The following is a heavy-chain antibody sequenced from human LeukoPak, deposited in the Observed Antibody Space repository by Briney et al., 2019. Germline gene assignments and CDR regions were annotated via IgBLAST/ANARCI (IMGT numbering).Heavy chain of an antibody. D-gene: IGHD6-19*01. V-gene: IGHV3-23*01. CDR2: ISGSGGRT. J-gene: IGHJ4*02. Sequence: GGSLRLSCAASGFPLSSYAMSWVRQAPGKGLEWVSGISGSGGRTYYADSVKGRFTISRDNSKNTLYLQMNSLRAEDTAVYYCAKDLRSSGWQIGARPGGRVYYFDYWGQGTLVTVSS. CDR3: AKDLRSSGWQIGARPGGRVYYFDY. CDR1: GFPLSSYA.